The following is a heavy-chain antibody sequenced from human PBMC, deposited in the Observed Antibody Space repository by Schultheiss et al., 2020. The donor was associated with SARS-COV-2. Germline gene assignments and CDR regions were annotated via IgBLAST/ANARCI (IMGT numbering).Heavy chain of an antibody. J-gene: IGHJ6*02. CDR2: ISAYNGNT. CDR1: EYTFTGYY. V-gene: IGHV1-18*04. Sequence: ASVKVSCKASEYTFTGYYMNWVRQAPGQGLEWMGWISAYNGNTNYAQKLQGRVTMTTDTSTSTAYMELRSLRSDDTAVYYCARMEATSYYYYYGMDVWGQGTTVTVSS. CDR3: ARMEATSYYYYYGMDV. D-gene: IGHD5-12*01.